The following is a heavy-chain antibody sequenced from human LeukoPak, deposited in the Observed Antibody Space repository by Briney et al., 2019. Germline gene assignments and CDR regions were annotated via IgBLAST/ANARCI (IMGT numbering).Heavy chain of an antibody. Sequence: GGSLRLSCAAAGFTFSKFAMHWVRQAPGKGLEWVAVVSYDGSYKYYADSVKGRFTISRDNSKNTLYLQMNSLRGEDTALYYCARDCDGRTGCYVRDYWGQGTPVTVSS. D-gene: IGHD2-2*01. CDR1: GFTFSKFA. CDR2: VSYDGSYK. V-gene: IGHV3-30*04. CDR3: ARDCDGRTGCYVRDY. J-gene: IGHJ4*02.